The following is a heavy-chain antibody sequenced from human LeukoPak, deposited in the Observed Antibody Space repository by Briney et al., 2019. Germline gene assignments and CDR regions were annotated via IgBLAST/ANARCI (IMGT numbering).Heavy chain of an antibody. CDR2: IWYDGSNK. CDR1: GFIFSSYG. D-gene: IGHD6-13*01. Sequence: GRSLRLSCAASGFIFSSYGMHWVRQATGKGLEWVAVIWYDGSNKYCADCVKGRFTISRDNSKNTLYLQMNSLRAEDTAVYHCARDRTAAGTSHYYYYYMDVWGKGTTVTVSS. J-gene: IGHJ6*03. CDR3: ARDRTAAGTSHYYYYYMDV. V-gene: IGHV3-33*01.